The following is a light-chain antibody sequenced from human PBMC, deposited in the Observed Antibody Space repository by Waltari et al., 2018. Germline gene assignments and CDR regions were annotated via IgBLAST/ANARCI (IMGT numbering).Light chain of an antibody. CDR2: ATS. V-gene: IGKV1-12*01. J-gene: IGKJ4*01. CDR1: QGINDW. Sequence: DIQMTQSPSSVSASVGDRVTITCRASQGINDWLGWYQQRPGKAPELLIYATSSLRSGVPSRFSGSGSGTDFTLTISSLQPEDFATYYCQQANSFPLTFGGGTKVEIK. CDR3: QQANSFPLT.